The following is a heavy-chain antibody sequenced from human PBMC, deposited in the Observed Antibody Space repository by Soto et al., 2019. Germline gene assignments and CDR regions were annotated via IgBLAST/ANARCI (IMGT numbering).Heavy chain of an antibody. D-gene: IGHD2-2*01. J-gene: IGHJ6*02. CDR3: ARSQGSSTSLEIYYYYYYGMAV. V-gene: IGHV1-69*01. CDR2: IIPISGTS. CDR1: GGTFSSYA. Sequence: QVQLVQSGAEVKKPGSSVKVSCKASGGTFSSYAISWVRPAPGQGLEWLGGIIPISGTSNYAQKFQGRVTITADESTSTAYMELSSLRSEDTAVYYCARSQGSSTSLEIYYYYYYGMAVWGQGTTVTVSS.